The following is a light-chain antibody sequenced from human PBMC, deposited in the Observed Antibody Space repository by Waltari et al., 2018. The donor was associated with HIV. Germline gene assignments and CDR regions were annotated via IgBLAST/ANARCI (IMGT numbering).Light chain of an antibody. CDR3: VQSINFWT. V-gene: IGKV2D-29*02. CDR1: QSLLYTDGKTY. J-gene: IGKJ1*01. CDR2: EAS. Sequence: DIVVTQTPLFLSVTPEQPASISCKSSQSLLYTDGKTYLYCYLQKAGQSPQLLIYEASNRFSGVPDRFSGSGSGTDFTLNISRVEAEDVGVYYCVQSINFWTFGQGTRVEMK.